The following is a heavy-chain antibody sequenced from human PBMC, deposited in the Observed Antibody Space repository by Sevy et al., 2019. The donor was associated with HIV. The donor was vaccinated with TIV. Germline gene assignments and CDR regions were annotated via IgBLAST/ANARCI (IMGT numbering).Heavy chain of an antibody. V-gene: IGHV1-24*01. D-gene: IGHD3-10*01. CDR2: FDPEDGET. CDR1: GYTLTELS. J-gene: IGHJ4*02. CDR3: ATEPGTGGGLKFDY. Sequence: ASVKVSCKVSGYTLTELSMHWVRQAPGKGLVWMGGFDPEDGETIYAQKFQGRVTMTEDTSTDTAYMELSSLRSEDTAVYYCATEPGTGGGLKFDYWGQGTLVTVSS.